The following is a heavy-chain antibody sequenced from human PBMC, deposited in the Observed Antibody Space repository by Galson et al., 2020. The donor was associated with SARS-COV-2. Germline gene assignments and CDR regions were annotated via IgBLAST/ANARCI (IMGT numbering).Heavy chain of an antibody. V-gene: IGHV5-51*01. CDR3: ARHHAYCGGDCYPTDYWYFDL. CDR1: GYSFTSYW. J-gene: IGHJ2*01. CDR2: IYPGDSDT. Sequence: KIGESLKISCKGSGYSFTSYWIGWVRQMPGKGLEWMGIIYPGDSDTRYSPSFQGQVTISADKSISTAYLQWSSLKASDTAMYYCARHHAYCGGDCYPTDYWYFDLWGRGTLVTVSS. D-gene: IGHD2-21*02.